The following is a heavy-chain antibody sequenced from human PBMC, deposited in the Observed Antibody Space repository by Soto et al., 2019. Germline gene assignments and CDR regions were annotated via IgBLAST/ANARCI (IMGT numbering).Heavy chain of an antibody. CDR3: AREDRNWFDP. Sequence: ASVKVSCKASGYTFTTYAMHWVRQAPGQRLEWMGWIDAGNGNAKYSQKFQGRVTITRDTSASTVYMELSSLRSEDTAVYYCAREDRNWFDPWGQGTLVTVSS. J-gene: IGHJ5*02. D-gene: IGHD2-15*01. CDR1: GYTFTTYA. CDR2: IDAGNGNA. V-gene: IGHV1-3*01.